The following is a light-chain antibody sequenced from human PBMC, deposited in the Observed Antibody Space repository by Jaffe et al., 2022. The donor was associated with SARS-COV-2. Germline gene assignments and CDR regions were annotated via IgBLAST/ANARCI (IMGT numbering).Light chain of an antibody. CDR1: QSVNSNF. J-gene: IGKJ2*01. CDR2: AAS. V-gene: IGKV3-20*01. Sequence: EIVVTQSPGILSLSPGDRATLSCRTSQSVNSNFLAWYQQKPGQAPRLLIFAASGRPSGIPDRFSGSGSGADFTLTISRLEPEDSAVYYCQQYGTSPYTFGQGTKLEIK. CDR3: QQYGTSPYT.